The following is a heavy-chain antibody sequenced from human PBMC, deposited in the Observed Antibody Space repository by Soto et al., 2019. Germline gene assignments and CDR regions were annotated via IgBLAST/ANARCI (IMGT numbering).Heavy chain of an antibody. D-gene: IGHD3-10*01. V-gene: IGHV4-34*01. CDR1: GGSFSGYY. J-gene: IGHJ6*02. CDR3: ARGLWERVRGVIGMDV. CDR2: INHSGST. Sequence: SETVSLTCAVYGGSFSGYYWSWIRQPLGKGLEWIGEINHSGSTNYNPSLKSRVTISVDTSKNQFSLKLSSVTAADTAVYYCARGLWERVRGVIGMDVWGQGTTVTVSS.